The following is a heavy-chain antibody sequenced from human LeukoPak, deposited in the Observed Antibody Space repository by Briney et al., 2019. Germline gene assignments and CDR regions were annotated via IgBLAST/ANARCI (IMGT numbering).Heavy chain of an antibody. J-gene: IGHJ4*02. CDR2: IYYSGST. CDR1: GGSISSSSSY. Sequence: SETLSLTCTVSGGSISSSSSYWGWIRQPPGKGLEWIGSIYYSGSTYYNPSLKSRVTISVDTSKNQFSLKLSSVTAADTAVYYCARGVDIVAYVAYYFDYWGQGTLVTVSS. CDR3: ARGVDIVAYVAYYFDY. D-gene: IGHD5-12*01. V-gene: IGHV4-39*07.